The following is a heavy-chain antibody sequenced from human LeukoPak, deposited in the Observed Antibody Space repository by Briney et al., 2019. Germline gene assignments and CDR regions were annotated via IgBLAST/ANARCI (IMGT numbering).Heavy chain of an antibody. CDR2: ITSSGTHI. D-gene: IGHD1-26*01. V-gene: IGHV3-21*01. J-gene: IGHJ6*03. Sequence: GGSLRLSCAASGFTFSSFNMNWVRQAPGKAMEWVSSITSSGTHIFYADSVRGRFTISRDNAKNSLYLQMDSLGPDDTAVYCCARDPYSGNYGNDYYYYMDVWGKGTTVTISS. CDR3: ARDPYSGNYGNDYYYYMDV. CDR1: GFTFSSFN.